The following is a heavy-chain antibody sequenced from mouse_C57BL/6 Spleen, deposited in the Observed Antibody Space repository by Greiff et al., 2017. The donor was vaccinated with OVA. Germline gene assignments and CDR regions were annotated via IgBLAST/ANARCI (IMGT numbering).Heavy chain of an antibody. D-gene: IGHD1-1*01. V-gene: IGHV1-50*01. J-gene: IGHJ1*03. Sequence: QVQLQQPGAELVKPGDSVKLSCKASGYTFTSYWMQWVKQRPGQGLEWIGEIDPSDSYTNYNQKFKGKATLTVDTSSSTAYMQLSSLTSEDSAVYYCANYYGSSYWYFDVWGTGTTVTVSS. CDR2: IDPSDSYT. CDR3: ANYYGSSYWYFDV. CDR1: GYTFTSYW.